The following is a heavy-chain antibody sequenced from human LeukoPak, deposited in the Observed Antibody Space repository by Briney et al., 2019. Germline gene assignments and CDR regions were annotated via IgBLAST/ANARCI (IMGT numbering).Heavy chain of an antibody. V-gene: IGHV1-46*01. CDR1: GYTFTSYY. CDR2: INPSGGST. Sequence: GASVKVSCKASGYTFTSYYMHWVRQAPGQGLEWMGIINPSGGSTSYAQKFQGRVTMTRDTSTCTVYMELSSLRSEDTAVYYCARVPTMIVVVTQGDDAFDIWGQGTMVTVSS. J-gene: IGHJ3*02. CDR3: ARVPTMIVVVTQGDDAFDI. D-gene: IGHD3-22*01.